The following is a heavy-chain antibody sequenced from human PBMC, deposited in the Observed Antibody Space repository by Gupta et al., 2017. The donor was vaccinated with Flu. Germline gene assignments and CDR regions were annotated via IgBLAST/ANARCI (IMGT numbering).Heavy chain of an antibody. V-gene: IGHV4-61*02. CDR2: ISSTGST. Sequence: QVQLQESGPGLVRPSQTLSLTCTVSGRSITSDNYYWSWIRQPAGKGLEWIGRISSTGSTNYNPSLKSRVTISVDTSKNQVSLNLKSVTAADTAVYYCARDKGITMVRGARRGNWLDPWGQGTLVNVPS. CDR1: GRSITSDNYY. CDR3: ARDKGITMVRGARRGNWLDP. D-gene: IGHD3-10*01. J-gene: IGHJ5*02.